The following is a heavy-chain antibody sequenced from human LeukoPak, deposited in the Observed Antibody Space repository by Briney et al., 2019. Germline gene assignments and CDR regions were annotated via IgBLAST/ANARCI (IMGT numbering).Heavy chain of an antibody. CDR2: ISSGSVNT. J-gene: IGHJ4*02. V-gene: IGHV3-23*01. CDR1: GFTFSSYT. Sequence: GGSLRLSCAASGFTFSSYTMHWIRQAPGKGLEWVSAISSGSVNTYYVDSVEGRFTISRVNSKNTLYLQLNSLRAEDTAVYYCAKAGGGIIAPGSRYIDFWGQGTLVTVSS. D-gene: IGHD6-13*01. CDR3: AKAGGGIIAPGSRYIDF.